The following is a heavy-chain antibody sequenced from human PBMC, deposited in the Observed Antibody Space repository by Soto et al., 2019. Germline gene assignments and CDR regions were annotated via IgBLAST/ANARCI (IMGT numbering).Heavy chain of an antibody. V-gene: IGHV3-23*01. D-gene: IGHD6-19*01. CDR1: GFTFGSYV. CDR2: ISASGGGT. Sequence: GSLRLSCAASGFTFGSYVMSWVRQAPGKGLEWVSGISASGGGTYYADSVKGRFTISRDNSKNTLFLQMNSLRAEDTAVYYCAKDAEQWLGQVFDYWGQGTLVTVSS. CDR3: AKDAEQWLGQVFDY. J-gene: IGHJ4*02.